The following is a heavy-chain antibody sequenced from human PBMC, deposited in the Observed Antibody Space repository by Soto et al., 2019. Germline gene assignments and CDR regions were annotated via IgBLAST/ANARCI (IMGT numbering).Heavy chain of an antibody. J-gene: IGHJ1*01. CDR1: GFTFSSYA. V-gene: IGHV3-23*01. Sequence: GGSLRLSCAASGFTFSSYAMSWVRQAPGKGLEWVSAISGSGGSTYYADSVKGRFTISRDNSKDTLYLQMNNLRAEDTAVYYCAKGAEGYCSSTSCYRLQHWGQGTLVTVSS. CDR2: ISGSGGST. CDR3: AKGAEGYCSSTSCYRLQH. D-gene: IGHD2-2*02.